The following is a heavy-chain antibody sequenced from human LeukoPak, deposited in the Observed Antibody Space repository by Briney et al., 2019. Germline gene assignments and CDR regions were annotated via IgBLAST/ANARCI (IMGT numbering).Heavy chain of an antibody. Sequence: GESLKISCKGSGYRFTTNWIGWVRQMPGKGLEWMGIIYPGDSETRYSPSFQGQVTISADKSINTAYLQWSSLKASDTAMYYCARQEYSDLWYWRYNWFDPWGQGTLVTVSS. CDR1: GYRFTTNW. V-gene: IGHV5-51*01. J-gene: IGHJ5*02. D-gene: IGHD2-8*02. CDR3: ARQEYSDLWYWRYNWFDP. CDR2: IYPGDSET.